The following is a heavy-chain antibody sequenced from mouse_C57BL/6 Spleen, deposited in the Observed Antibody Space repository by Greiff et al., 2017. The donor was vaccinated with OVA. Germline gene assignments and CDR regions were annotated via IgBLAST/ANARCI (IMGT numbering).Heavy chain of an antibody. J-gene: IGHJ3*01. CDR3: ASGTAQATWGFAY. CDR1: GYAFSSYW. V-gene: IGHV1-80*01. CDR2: IYPGDGDT. Sequence: VQLQESGAELVKPGASVKISCKASGYAFSSYWMNWVKQRPGTGLEWIGQIYPGDGDTNYNGKFKGKATLTADKSSSTAYMQLSSLTSEDSAVYFCASGTAQATWGFAYWGQGTLVTVSA. D-gene: IGHD3-2*02.